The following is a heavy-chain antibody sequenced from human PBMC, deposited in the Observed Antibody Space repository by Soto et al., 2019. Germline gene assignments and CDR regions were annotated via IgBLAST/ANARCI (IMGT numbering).Heavy chain of an antibody. CDR2: ISGSGGST. J-gene: IGHJ2*01. Sequence: EVQLLESGGGLVQPGGSLRLSCAASGFTFSSYAMNWVRQAPGKGLEWVSVISGSGGSTYYADAVKGRFTIFRDNSKNTLYLHMNSLRAEDTAVYYCAKRTVGWYFDLWGRGTLVTVSS. V-gene: IGHV3-23*01. D-gene: IGHD4-17*01. CDR3: AKRTVGWYFDL. CDR1: GFTFSSYA.